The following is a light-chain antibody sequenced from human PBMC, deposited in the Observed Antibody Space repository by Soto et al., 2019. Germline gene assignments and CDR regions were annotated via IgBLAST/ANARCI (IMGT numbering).Light chain of an antibody. V-gene: IGLV1-44*01. CDR3: ASWDDGLSGWV. Sequence: QSVLTQPPSASATPGQRVNISCSGSRSNIGTNSVSWYQQVPGMAPKLLIYRHDQRPSGVPDRVSGSKSGTAASLAISAVQSEDEADYYCASWDDGLSGWVFGGGTKVTVL. J-gene: IGLJ3*02. CDR2: RHD. CDR1: RSNIGTNS.